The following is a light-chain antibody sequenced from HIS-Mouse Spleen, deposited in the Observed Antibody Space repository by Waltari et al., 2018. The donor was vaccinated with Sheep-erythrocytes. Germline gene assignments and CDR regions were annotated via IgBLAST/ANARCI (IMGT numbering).Light chain of an antibody. CDR3: YSTDSSGNHRV. CDR2: EDS. Sequence: SYELTQPPSVSVSPVQTARITCSGDALPKKYAYWYQRKSGQAPVLVIYEDSKRPSGIPARFSGSSSGTMATLTISGAQVEDEADYYCYSTDSSGNHRVFGTGTKVTVL. J-gene: IGLJ1*01. CDR1: ALPKKY. V-gene: IGLV3-10*01.